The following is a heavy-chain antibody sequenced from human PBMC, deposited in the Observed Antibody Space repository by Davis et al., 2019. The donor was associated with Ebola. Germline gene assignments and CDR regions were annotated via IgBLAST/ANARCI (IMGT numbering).Heavy chain of an antibody. CDR2: ISAYNGNT. J-gene: IGHJ5*02. CDR1: GYTFTSYG. CDR3: ARARGAPKFVSHKYYNWFDP. V-gene: IGHV1-18*04. Sequence: ASVKVSCKASGYTFTSYGISWVRQAPGQGLEWMGWISAYNGNTNYAQKLQGRVTMTTDTSTSTADMELRSLRSDDTAVYYCARARGAPKFVSHKYYNWFDPWGQGSLVTVSS. D-gene: IGHD2/OR15-2a*01.